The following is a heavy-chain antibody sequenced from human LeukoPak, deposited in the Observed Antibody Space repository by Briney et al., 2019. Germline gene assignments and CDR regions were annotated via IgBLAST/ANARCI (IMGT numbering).Heavy chain of an antibody. D-gene: IGHD3-10*01. CDR2: INHSGST. J-gene: IGHJ4*02. CDR3: ARHSNRLFGDLLVPGRKRAGSRFDY. V-gene: IGHV4-34*01. CDR1: GGSFSDYY. Sequence: SETLSLTCAVYGGSFSDYYWSWIRQPPGKGLEWIGEINHSGSTNYNPSLKSRVTVSVDRSKNQFSLKLSSVTAADTALYYCARHSNRLFGDLLVPGRKRAGSRFDYWGQGTLVTVSS.